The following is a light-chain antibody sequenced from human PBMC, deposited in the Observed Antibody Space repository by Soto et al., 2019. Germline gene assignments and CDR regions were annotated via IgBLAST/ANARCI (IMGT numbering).Light chain of an antibody. Sequence: EIGLTQSPGTLSLSPGERATLSCRASQSVSSSHLAWYQLKPGQAPRLLIYGASSRATGIPDRFSGSGSGTDVTLTISRLEPEDFAVYFCQQYSSSPPTFGQGTKVEIK. CDR3: QQYSSSPPT. CDR2: GAS. V-gene: IGKV3-20*01. J-gene: IGKJ1*01. CDR1: QSVSSSH.